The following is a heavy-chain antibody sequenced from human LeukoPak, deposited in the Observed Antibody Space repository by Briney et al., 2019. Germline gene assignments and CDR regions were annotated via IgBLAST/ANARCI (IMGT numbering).Heavy chain of an antibody. CDR1: GGTFSSYA. CDR2: IIPILGIA. CDR3: ARGDKMIGFFDY. J-gene: IGHJ4*02. Sequence: SVKVSCKASGGTFSSYAISWVRQAPGQGLEWMGRIIPILGIANYAQKFQGRVTITADKSTSTAYMELSSLRSEDTAVCYCARGDKMIGFFDYWGQGTLVTVSS. D-gene: IGHD3-22*01. V-gene: IGHV1-69*04.